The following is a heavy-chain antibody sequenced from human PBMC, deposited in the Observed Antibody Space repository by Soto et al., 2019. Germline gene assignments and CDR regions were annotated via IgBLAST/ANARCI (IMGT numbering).Heavy chain of an antibody. V-gene: IGHV3-7*05. CDR1: GFSLSTYW. CDR3: ARDAGGSSAY. D-gene: IGHD2-8*02. CDR2: TNQDGSEK. Sequence: EVQLAESGGGLVQPGGSLRLSCAASGFSLSTYWMSWVRQAPGKGLEWVANTNQDGSEKYYVDSVKGRFTISRDNAKNSLYLQMSSLGAEDTALYYCARDAGGSSAYWGQGTLVTVSS. J-gene: IGHJ4*02.